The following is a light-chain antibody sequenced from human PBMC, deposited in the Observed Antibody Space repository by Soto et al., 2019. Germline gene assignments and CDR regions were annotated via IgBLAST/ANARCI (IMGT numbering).Light chain of an antibody. J-gene: IGLJ3*02. CDR1: SGHSNYA. CDR3: QTWGTGSWV. V-gene: IGLV4-69*01. Sequence: QSVLTQSPSASASLGASVKLTCTLSSGHSNYAIAWHQQQPEKGPRYLMKVNSDGSHTKGDGIPDRFSGSSSGAERYLTISTLQSEDEAEYYCQTWGTGSWVFGGGTKLTVL. CDR2: VNSDGSH.